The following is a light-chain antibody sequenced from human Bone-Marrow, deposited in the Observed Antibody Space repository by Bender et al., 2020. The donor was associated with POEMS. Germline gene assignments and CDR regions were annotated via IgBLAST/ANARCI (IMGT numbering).Light chain of an antibody. Sequence: QSALAQPASVSRSPGQSITISCTGTSSDVANYNLVSWYQHHPGKGPKLLIYEDNKRPSGVSNRFSGSKSGNTASLTISGLQTEDEADYYCCSYAGSSSWVFGGGAKLTVL. CDR2: EDN. V-gene: IGLV2-23*01. J-gene: IGLJ3*02. CDR1: SSDVANYNL. CDR3: CSYAGSSSWV.